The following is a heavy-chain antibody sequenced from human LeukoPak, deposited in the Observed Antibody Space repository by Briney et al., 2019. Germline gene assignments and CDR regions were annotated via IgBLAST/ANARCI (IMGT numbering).Heavy chain of an antibody. V-gene: IGHV2-70*11. CDR1: GFSLNTRGMC. Sequence: SGPALVKPTQTLTLTCTFSGFSLNTRGMCVVWICQPPGKALEGLARIDWDDAKYYSTSLKTRLTISKDTSKNQVVLTMTNMDPVDTATYYCARLYSSSSGLFDSWGQGTLVTVSS. CDR3: ARLYSSSSGLFDS. CDR2: IDWDDAK. J-gene: IGHJ4*02. D-gene: IGHD6-6*01.